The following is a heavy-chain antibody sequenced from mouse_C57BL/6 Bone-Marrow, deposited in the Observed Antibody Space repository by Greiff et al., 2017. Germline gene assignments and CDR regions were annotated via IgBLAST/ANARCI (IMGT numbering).Heavy chain of an antibody. J-gene: IGHJ2*01. CDR3: VRGVRVYFDY. CDR2: IRSKSSNYAT. V-gene: IGHV10-3*01. CDR1: GFTFNTYA. D-gene: IGHD5-1*01. Sequence: EVKVVESGGGLVQPKGSLKLSCAASGFTFNTYAMHWVRQAPGKGLEWVACIRSKSSNYATSYAESVKYRFTISSDDSHIMLYLQINNLKNEDTDMYYCVRGVRVYFDYWGQGTTLTVSS.